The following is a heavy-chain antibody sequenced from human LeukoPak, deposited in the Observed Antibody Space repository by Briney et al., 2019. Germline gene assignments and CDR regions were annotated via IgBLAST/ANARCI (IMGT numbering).Heavy chain of an antibody. CDR3: ARDRALYHTRGYYYTEDDY. J-gene: IGHJ4*02. Sequence: PGGSLRLSCAASGFTFDDYALHWVRQAPGKGLEWVSSISWNSGRIGYADSVKGRFTISRDNAKNSLYLQMNSLRAEDTAVYYCARDRALYHTRGYYYTEDDYWGQGTLVTVSS. V-gene: IGHV3-9*01. D-gene: IGHD3-22*01. CDR2: ISWNSGRI. CDR1: GFTFDDYA.